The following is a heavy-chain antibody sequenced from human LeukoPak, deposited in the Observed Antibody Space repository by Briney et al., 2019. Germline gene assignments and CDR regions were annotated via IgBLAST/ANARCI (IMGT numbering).Heavy chain of an antibody. CDR3: ARQILRGSYFYFLDV. V-gene: IGHV3-23*01. J-gene: IGHJ6*03. CDR2: INNRGDNT. CDR1: GFTFTSYA. Sequence: PGGSLRLSCAASGFTFTSYAMSWVRQTPGQGLEWVSSINNRGDNTHYADSLEGGFTISRDNSRNTLYLQMRRLRVEDTATYYCARQILRGSYFYFLDVWGIGTPVTVSS. D-gene: IGHD3-10*01.